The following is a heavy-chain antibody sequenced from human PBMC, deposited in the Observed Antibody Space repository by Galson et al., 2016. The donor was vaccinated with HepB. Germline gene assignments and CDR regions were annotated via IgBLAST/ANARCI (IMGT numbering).Heavy chain of an antibody. CDR2: FYAGGST. V-gene: IGHV3-53*01. Sequence: SLRLSCAASGFNVSSNHMTWVRQAPGKGLEWVSVFYAGGSTFYADSVKGRFTISRDNSKNTLFLRMNSLRAEDTAVYYCARGRLVAWNDAFDIWGQGTMVTVSS. CDR1: GFNVSSNH. CDR3: ARGRLVAWNDAFDI. D-gene: IGHD2-15*01. J-gene: IGHJ3*02.